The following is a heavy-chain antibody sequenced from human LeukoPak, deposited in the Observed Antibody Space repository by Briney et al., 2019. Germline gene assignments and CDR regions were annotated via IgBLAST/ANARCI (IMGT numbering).Heavy chain of an antibody. CDR2: IYTSGST. V-gene: IGHV4-4*09. J-gene: IGHJ3*02. CDR3: ARGIAAAGTSRDAFDI. CDR1: SGSISSYY. Sequence: SETLSLTCTVSSGSISSYYWSWIRQPPGHGLEWIVYIYTSGSTNYSPSLKSRVTISVDTSKNQFSLKLSSVTAADTAVYYCARGIAAAGTSRDAFDIWGQGTMVTVSS. D-gene: IGHD6-13*01.